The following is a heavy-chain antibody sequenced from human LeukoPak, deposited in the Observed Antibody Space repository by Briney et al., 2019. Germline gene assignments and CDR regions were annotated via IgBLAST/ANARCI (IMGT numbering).Heavy chain of an antibody. CDR2: TYYRSKWYN. V-gene: IGHV6-1*01. J-gene: IGHJ4*02. CDR3: ARNTGSPFDY. D-gene: IGHD1-26*01. Sequence: SQTLSLTCAISGDIVSSNSAGWNWIRLSPSRGLEWLGMTYYRSKWYNDYAVSVKSRIIINPDTSKNQFSLQLKSVTPEDSAIYYCARNTGSPFDYWGQGTLVTVSS. CDR1: GDIVSSNSAG.